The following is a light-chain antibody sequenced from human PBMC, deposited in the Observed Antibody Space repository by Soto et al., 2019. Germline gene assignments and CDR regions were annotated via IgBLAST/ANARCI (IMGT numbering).Light chain of an antibody. CDR1: QGISDC. CDR3: QQYSSYST. Sequence: DIQMTQSPSTLSASVGDRVTITCRASQGISDCLAWYQQKPGKAPKLLIYKASSLERGVPSRFSGSGFGTEFTLTISSLQPDDFATYYCQQYSSYSTFGQGTKVEIK. CDR2: KAS. V-gene: IGKV1-5*03. J-gene: IGKJ1*01.